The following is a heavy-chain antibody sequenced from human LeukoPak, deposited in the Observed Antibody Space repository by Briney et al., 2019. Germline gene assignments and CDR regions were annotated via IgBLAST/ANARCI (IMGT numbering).Heavy chain of an antibody. V-gene: IGHV3-66*02. CDR3: ARGRGYSYGFDAFDI. J-gene: IGHJ3*02. CDR2: IYSGGST. D-gene: IGHD5-18*01. Sequence: GGSLRLSCAASGFTVSSNCMSWVRQAPGKGLEWVSVIYSGGSTYYADSVKGRFTISRDNSKNTLYLQMNSLRAEDTAVYYCARGRGYSYGFDAFDIWGQGTMVTVSS. CDR1: GFTVSSNC.